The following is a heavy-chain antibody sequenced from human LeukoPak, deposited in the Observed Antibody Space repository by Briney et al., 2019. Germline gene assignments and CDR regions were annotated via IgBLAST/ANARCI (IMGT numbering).Heavy chain of an antibody. V-gene: IGHV4-39*07. CDR1: GGSISSSSYY. Sequence: SETLSLTCTVSGGSISSSSYYWGWIRQPPGKGLEWIGSIYYSGSTNYNPSLKSRVTISVDTSKNQFSLKLSSVTAADTAVYYCARGVDSGSYYVDYWGQGTLVTVSS. CDR2: IYYSGST. D-gene: IGHD1-26*01. J-gene: IGHJ4*02. CDR3: ARGVDSGSYYVDY.